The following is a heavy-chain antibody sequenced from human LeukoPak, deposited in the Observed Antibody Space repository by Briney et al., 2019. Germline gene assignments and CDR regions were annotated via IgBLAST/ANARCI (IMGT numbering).Heavy chain of an antibody. CDR2: IYYSGST. CDR1: GASISSYY. D-gene: IGHD3-22*01. Sequence: PSETLSLTCTVSGASISSYYWSRIRQPPGKGLEWIGYIYYSGSTNYNPSLKSRVTISVDTSKNQFSLRLSSVTAADTAVYYCARHRYYYDSSGYYYQPWGQGTLVTVSS. V-gene: IGHV4-59*01. CDR3: ARHRYYYDSSGYYYQP. J-gene: IGHJ5*02.